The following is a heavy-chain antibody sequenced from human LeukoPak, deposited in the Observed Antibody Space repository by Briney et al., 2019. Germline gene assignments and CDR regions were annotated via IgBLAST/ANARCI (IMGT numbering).Heavy chain of an antibody. J-gene: IGHJ6*03. Sequence: PSETLSLTCTVSGGSISSYYWSWIRQPAGKGLEWIGRIYTSGSTNYNPSLKSRVTMSVDTSKNQFSLKLSSVTAADTAVYYCAREWYALSMDYYYYMDVWAKGPRSPSP. CDR1: GGSISSYY. D-gene: IGHD2-15*01. CDR2: IYTSGST. V-gene: IGHV4-4*07. CDR3: AREWYALSMDYYYYMDV.